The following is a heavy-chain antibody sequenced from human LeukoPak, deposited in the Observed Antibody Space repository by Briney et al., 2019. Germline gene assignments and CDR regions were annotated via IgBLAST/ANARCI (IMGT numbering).Heavy chain of an antibody. CDR1: DDSITMYY. CDR2: VDHTGST. D-gene: IGHD1-14*01. J-gene: IGHJ5*02. V-gene: IGHV4-59*01. CDR3: ARDPRKKPMNWFDP. Sequence: SETLSLTCTVSDDSITMYYWTWIRQPPGKGLEWIGYVDHTGSTNYNPSLKSRVTISVDTSKNQFSLKLSSVTAADTAVYYCARDPRKKPMNWFDPWGQGTLVTVSS.